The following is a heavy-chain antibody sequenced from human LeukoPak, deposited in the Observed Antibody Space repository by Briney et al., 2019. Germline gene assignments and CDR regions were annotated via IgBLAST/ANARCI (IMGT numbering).Heavy chain of an antibody. V-gene: IGHV5-51*03. Sequence: PGESLKISCKGSGYSFTSYWIGWVRQMPGKGLEWMGIIYPGGSDTRYSPSFQGQVTISADKSISTAYLQWSSLKASDTAMYYCARTIGDRGGIANAFDIWGQGTMVTVSS. CDR1: GYSFTSYW. D-gene: IGHD3-16*01. J-gene: IGHJ3*02. CDR3: ARTIGDRGGIANAFDI. CDR2: IYPGGSDT.